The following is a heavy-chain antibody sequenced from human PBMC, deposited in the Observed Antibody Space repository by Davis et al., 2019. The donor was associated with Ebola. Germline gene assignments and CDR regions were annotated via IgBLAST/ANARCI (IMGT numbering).Heavy chain of an antibody. CDR3: ASSVAGTPYYYYGMDV. Sequence: SLKISCAASGFTFDDYAMHWVRQAPGKGLEWVSGISWNSGSIGYADSVKGRFTISRDNSKNTLYLQMNSLRAEDTAVYYCASSVAGTPYYYYGMDVWGQGTTVTVSS. CDR1: GFTFDDYA. J-gene: IGHJ6*02. D-gene: IGHD6-19*01. CDR2: ISWNSGSI. V-gene: IGHV3-9*01.